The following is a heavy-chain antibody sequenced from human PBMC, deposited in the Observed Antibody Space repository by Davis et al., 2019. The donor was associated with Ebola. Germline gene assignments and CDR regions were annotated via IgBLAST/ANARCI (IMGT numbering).Heavy chain of an antibody. Sequence: GESLKISCAASGFTFSDYYMSWIRQAPGKGLEWVSYISGGGRTIYYADSVKGRFTISRDNAKNSLFLQMNSLRAEDTAVYYCAKGDCSGGICYPDYWGQGTLVTVSS. CDR1: GFTFSDYY. D-gene: IGHD2-15*01. CDR3: AKGDCSGGICYPDY. J-gene: IGHJ4*02. V-gene: IGHV3-11*01. CDR2: ISGGGRTI.